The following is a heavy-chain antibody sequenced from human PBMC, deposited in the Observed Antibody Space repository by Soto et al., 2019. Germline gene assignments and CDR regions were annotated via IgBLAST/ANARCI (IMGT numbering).Heavy chain of an antibody. CDR2: IYISGST. D-gene: IGHD1-26*01. J-gene: IGHJ5*02. CDR1: GFTVSSSY. Sequence: EVQLVESGGGLVQPGGSLRLSCAASGFTVSSSYWYWVRQAPGRGLEWVSSIYISGSTYYADSVQGRFTISRDNSKNTLYLQMNSLSAEDTAVYYCARGKVGTNPNWLDPWGQGTLVTVSS. V-gene: IGHV3-66*01. CDR3: ARGKVGTNPNWLDP.